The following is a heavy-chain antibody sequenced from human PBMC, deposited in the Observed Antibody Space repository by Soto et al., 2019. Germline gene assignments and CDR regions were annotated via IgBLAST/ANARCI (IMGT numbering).Heavy chain of an antibody. J-gene: IGHJ2*01. D-gene: IGHD6-19*01. Sequence: ASVKVSCKASGYTFTNYGIHWVRQAPGQRLEWMGWINAGNGNTRYSQKFQGRVTITRDTSASTAYMELSSLRSEDTAMYFCASSGYSSGWYHWYFDFWGRGTLVTVSS. CDR2: INAGNGNT. V-gene: IGHV1-3*01. CDR1: GYTFTNYG. CDR3: ASSGYSSGWYHWYFDF.